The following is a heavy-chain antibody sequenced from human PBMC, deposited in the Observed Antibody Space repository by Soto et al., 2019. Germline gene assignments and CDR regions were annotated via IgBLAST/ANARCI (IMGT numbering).Heavy chain of an antibody. V-gene: IGHV3-23*01. J-gene: IGHJ5*02. CDR2: ISGSGDYI. D-gene: IGHD2-15*01. Sequence: EVQWLESGGGLVQPGGSLRLSCAASGFTFSSYAMTWVRQAPGKGLEWVSSISGSGDYIYFADSVKGRFTISRDNSKDTLYLQMSSLRGEETAIYYCAKDSRSHPQGWFDPWGQGTLVTVSS. CDR3: AKDSRSHPQGWFDP. CDR1: GFTFSSYA.